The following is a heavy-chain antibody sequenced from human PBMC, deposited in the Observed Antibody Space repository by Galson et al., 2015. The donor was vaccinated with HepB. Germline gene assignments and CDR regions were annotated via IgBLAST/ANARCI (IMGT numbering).Heavy chain of an antibody. CDR3: AKDKRGSYPGLIDS. D-gene: IGHD1-26*01. CDR1: GFTFDDYA. CDR2: ITWDSGST. V-gene: IGHV3-43D*04. Sequence: SLRLSCAASGFTFDDYAMHWVRQAPGKGLEWVSLITWDSGSTYYGDSVKGRFTISRDNSKNSLYLQMNSLRSEDSALYYCAKDKRGSYPGLIDSWGQGTLVIVSS. J-gene: IGHJ4*02.